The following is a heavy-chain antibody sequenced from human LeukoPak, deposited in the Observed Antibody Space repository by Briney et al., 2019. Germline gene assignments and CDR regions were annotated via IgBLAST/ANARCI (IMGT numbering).Heavy chain of an antibody. CDR1: GFTFSNYA. J-gene: IGHJ4*02. CDR3: AKVSYYYDSSGYPYYFDY. V-gene: IGHV3-23*01. D-gene: IGHD3-22*01. CDR2: ISGSGGST. Sequence: GGSLRLSCAASGFTFSNYAVSWVRQAPGKGLEWVSAISGSGGSTYYADSVKGRFTTSRDNSKNTLYLQMNSLRAEDTAVYYCAKVSYYYDSSGYPYYFDYWGQGTLVTVSS.